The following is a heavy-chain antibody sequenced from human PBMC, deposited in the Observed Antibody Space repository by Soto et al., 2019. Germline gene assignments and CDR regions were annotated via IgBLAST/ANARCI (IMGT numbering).Heavy chain of an antibody. CDR1: GFTFSSYG. CDR2: ISCDGSNK. V-gene: IGHV3-30*18. J-gene: IGHJ6*02. Sequence: QVQLVESGGGVVQPGRSLRLSCAASGFTFSSYGMHWVRQAPGKGLEWVAVISCDGSNKYYADSVKGRFTISRDNYKNTLYLQMISRRAEDTAVYYCAKDVVVGATTGLGDYYYYYGMDVGGQGTTVTVSS. D-gene: IGHD1-26*01. CDR3: AKDVVVGATTGLGDYYYYYGMDV.